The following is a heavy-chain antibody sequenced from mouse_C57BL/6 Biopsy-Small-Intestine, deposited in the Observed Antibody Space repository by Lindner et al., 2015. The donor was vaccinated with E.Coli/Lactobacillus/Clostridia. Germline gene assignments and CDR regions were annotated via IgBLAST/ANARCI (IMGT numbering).Heavy chain of an antibody. CDR1: GYTFTSYW. V-gene: IGHV1-61*01. CDR2: IYPSDSET. D-gene: IGHD1-1*01. Sequence: VQLQESGAELVKPGASVKLSCKASGYTFTSYWMDWVKQRPGQGLEWIGNIYPSDSETHYNQKFKDKATLTVDKSSSTAYMQLSSLTSEDTAVYYCARRNYGRAMDYWGQGTSVTVSS. J-gene: IGHJ4*01. CDR3: ARRNYGRAMDY.